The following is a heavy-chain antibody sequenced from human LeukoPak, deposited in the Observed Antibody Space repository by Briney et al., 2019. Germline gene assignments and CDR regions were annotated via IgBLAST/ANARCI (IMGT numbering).Heavy chain of an antibody. CDR2: INSDGSIT. CDR3: ARGGGYSYGNLGY. Sequence: GGSLRLSCSASGFTFNSYWMHWVRQAPGKGLVWVSRINSDGSITRYADSVKGRFTISRDNAKDTLYLQMNSLRAEDTAVYYCARGGGYSYGNLGYWGQGTLVTVSS. CDR1: GFTFNSYW. J-gene: IGHJ4*02. V-gene: IGHV3-74*01. D-gene: IGHD5-18*01.